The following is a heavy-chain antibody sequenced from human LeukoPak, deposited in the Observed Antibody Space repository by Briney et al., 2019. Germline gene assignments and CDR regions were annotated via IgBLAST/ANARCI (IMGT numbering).Heavy chain of an antibody. D-gene: IGHD3-10*01. J-gene: IGHJ4*02. Sequence: PSETLSLTCIVSGGSISSSTYYWAWIRQTPVKGLEWIGSIYYSGSTYYNPSLKSRVTISVDTSKNQFSLKLSSVTAADTAVYYCARDRITMVRGVIRDFDYWGQGTLVTVSS. CDR1: GGSISSSTYY. V-gene: IGHV4-39*07. CDR3: ARDRITMVRGVIRDFDY. CDR2: IYYSGST.